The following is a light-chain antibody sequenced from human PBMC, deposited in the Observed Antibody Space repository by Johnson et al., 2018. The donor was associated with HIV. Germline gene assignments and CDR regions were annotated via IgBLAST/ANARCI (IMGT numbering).Light chain of an antibody. V-gene: IGLV1-51*02. CDR1: SSNIGNNY. CDR3: GTWDSSLSAGV. J-gene: IGLJ1*01. Sequence: QSVLTQPPSVSAAPGQKVTISCSGSSSNIGNNYVSWYQQLPGTAPKLLIYENTKRPSGIPDRFSGSKSGTSATLGITGLLTGDEAAYHCGTWDSSLSAGVFGTGTTVTVL. CDR2: ENT.